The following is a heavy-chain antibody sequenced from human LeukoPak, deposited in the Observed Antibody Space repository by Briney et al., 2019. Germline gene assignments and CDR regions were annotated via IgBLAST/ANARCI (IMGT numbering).Heavy chain of an antibody. V-gene: IGHV3-23*01. Sequence: GGSLRLSCAASGFTFSTYAMNWVRQAPGKGLEWVSVIVGNGGGIHYADSVKGRFTISRDNYKSTLYLQMNSLRAEDTAVYYCAKDRIPDGEYSIDFWGQGTLVTVSS. CDR1: GFTFSTYA. CDR3: AKDRIPDGEYSIDF. D-gene: IGHD5-24*01. CDR2: IVGNGGGI. J-gene: IGHJ4*02.